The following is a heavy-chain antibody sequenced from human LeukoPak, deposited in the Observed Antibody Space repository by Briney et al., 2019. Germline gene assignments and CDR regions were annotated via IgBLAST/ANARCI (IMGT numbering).Heavy chain of an antibody. V-gene: IGHV3-33*01. CDR2: IWYDGSKK. CDR3: AGSGPQGGYYYGMDV. J-gene: IGHJ6*02. Sequence: PGGSLRLSCAASGFTFSSYGMHWVRQAPGKGLEWVAVIWYDGSKKYYADSVKGRFTISRDNSKNTLYLQMNSPRAEDTAVYYCAGSGPQGGYYYGMDVWGQGTTVTVSS. CDR1: GFTFSSYG. D-gene: IGHD3-10*01.